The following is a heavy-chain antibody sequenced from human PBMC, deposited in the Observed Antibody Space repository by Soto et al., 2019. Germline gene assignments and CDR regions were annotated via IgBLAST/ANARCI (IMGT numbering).Heavy chain of an antibody. V-gene: IGHV3-21*01. J-gene: IGHJ6*03. CDR2: ISSSSSYI. CDR1: GFTFSSYS. D-gene: IGHD3-3*01. CDR3: ARETEGNTIFGVAVYYYYYYMDV. Sequence: GGSLRLSCAASGFTFSSYSMNWVRQAPGKGLEWVSSISSSSSYIYYADSVKGRFTISRDNAKNSLYLQMNSLRAEDTAVYYCARETEGNTIFGVAVYYYYYYMDVWGKGTTVTVSS.